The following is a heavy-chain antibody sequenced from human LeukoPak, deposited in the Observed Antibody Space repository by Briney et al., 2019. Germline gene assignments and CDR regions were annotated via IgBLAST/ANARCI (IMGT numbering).Heavy chain of an antibody. CDR2: ISSSSSSI. CDR3: ARDIAVAGTLYAFDI. CDR1: GFTFSSYS. D-gene: IGHD6-19*01. J-gene: IGHJ3*02. Sequence: GGSLRLSCAASGFTFSSYSMNWVRQAPGKGLEWVSYISSSSSSIYYADSVKGRFTISRDNAKNSLYLQMNSLRAEDTAVYYCARDIAVAGTLYAFDIWGQGTMVTVSS. V-gene: IGHV3-48*04.